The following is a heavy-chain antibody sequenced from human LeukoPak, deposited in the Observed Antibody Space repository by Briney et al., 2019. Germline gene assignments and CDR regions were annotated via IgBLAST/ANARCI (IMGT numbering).Heavy chain of an antibody. V-gene: IGHV3-30*02. Sequence: QTGGSLRLSCAASGFTFSSYGMHWVRQAPGKGLEWVAFIRYDGSNKYYADSVKGRFTISRDNSKNTLYLQMNSLRAEDTAVYYCAREGSGVPAIQPLSDYFDYWGQGTLVTVSS. CDR1: GFTFSSYG. CDR3: AREGSGVPAIQPLSDYFDY. J-gene: IGHJ4*02. D-gene: IGHD2-2*01. CDR2: IRYDGSNK.